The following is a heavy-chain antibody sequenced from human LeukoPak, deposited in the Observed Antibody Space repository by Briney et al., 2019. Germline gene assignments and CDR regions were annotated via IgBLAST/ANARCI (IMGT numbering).Heavy chain of an antibody. V-gene: IGHV3-7*03. Sequence: PGGSLRLSCSASGFTFSTYWMSWVRQAPGKGLEWVANMRRDGNEIYYLDSVRGRFTISRDISKNTLYLQMNSLRAEDTAVYYCARDSGSSSSWYMGGYFDYWGQGTLVTVSS. J-gene: IGHJ4*02. CDR3: ARDSGSSSSWYMGGYFDY. CDR2: MRRDGNEI. CDR1: GFTFSTYW. D-gene: IGHD6-13*01.